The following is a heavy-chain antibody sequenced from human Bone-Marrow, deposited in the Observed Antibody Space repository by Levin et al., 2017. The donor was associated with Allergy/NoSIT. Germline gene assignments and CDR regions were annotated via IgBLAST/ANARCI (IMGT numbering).Heavy chain of an antibody. Sequence: SETLSLTCTVSGASVSSGNFYWNWIRQPPGKGLEWIGYIYYSGSTNYNPSLESRVTVSLDMPKNQVSLRLSSVTAADTAVYYCARGKAGKIPGVLDYWGQGTLVTVSS. CDR2: IYYSGST. CDR3: ARGKAGKIPGVLDY. CDR1: GASVSSGNFY. V-gene: IGHV4-61*01. D-gene: IGHD3-10*01. J-gene: IGHJ4*02.